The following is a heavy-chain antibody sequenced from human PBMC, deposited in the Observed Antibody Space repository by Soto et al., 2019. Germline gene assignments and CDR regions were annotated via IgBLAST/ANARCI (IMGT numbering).Heavy chain of an antibody. CDR1: GFAFNTYA. V-gene: IGHV3-30*03. CDR2: ISYDGNTK. CDR3: ARSRREGHGLAATGIGH. J-gene: IGHJ4*02. Sequence: VGSLRLPCAASGFAFNTYAMHWVRPAPGKGLQWVAIISYDGNTKHYVDSVKGRFTISRDNSNNTLYLQMDSLTVDDTGFYFCARSRREGHGLAATGIGHWGQGTLVTVSS. D-gene: IGHD6-13*01.